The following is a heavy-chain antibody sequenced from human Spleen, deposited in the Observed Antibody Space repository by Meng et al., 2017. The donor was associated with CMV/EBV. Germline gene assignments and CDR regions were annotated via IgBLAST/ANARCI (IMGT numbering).Heavy chain of an antibody. CDR2: ISYDGSNK. J-gene: IGHJ3*02. CDR3: ARYLGAFDI. Sequence: RLSCAASGFTFSSYAMHWVRQAPGKGLEWVAVISYDGSNKYYADSVKGRFTISRDNSKNTLYLQMNSLRAEDTAVYYCARYLGAFDIWGQGTMVTVSS. V-gene: IGHV3-30-3*01. CDR1: GFTFSSYA.